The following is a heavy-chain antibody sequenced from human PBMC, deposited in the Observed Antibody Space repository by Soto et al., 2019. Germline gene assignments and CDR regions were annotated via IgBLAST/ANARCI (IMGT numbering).Heavy chain of an antibody. CDR3: ARAGNEYGVDV. CDR1: GGSISSYH. J-gene: IGHJ6*02. V-gene: IGHV4-4*07. Sequence: QVQLQESGPGLVKPSETLSLTCTVSGGSISSYHWSWIRQSAEKGLEWIGRFYTSGYAIYNPSLKSRLSMSADTSKNQRSLTLTSVTAADTGVYYCARAGNEYGVDVWGQGTTVIVSS. D-gene: IGHD3-10*01. CDR2: FYTSGYA.